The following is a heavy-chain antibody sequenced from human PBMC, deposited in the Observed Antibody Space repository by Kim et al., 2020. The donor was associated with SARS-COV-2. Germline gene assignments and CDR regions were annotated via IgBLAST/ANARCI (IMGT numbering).Heavy chain of an antibody. CDR1: GFTFSAYW. J-gene: IGHJ2*01. V-gene: IGHV3-74*01. Sequence: GGSLRLSCTASGFTFSAYWMHWVRQAPGKGLVWVSRITDTGNVQIYADSVKGRFTSSRDNAKNTLYLQMNSLRAEDTAVYYGARDWVVPDHDWRFDLWGRGTLVTVS. CDR3: ARDWVVPDHDWRFDL. D-gene: IGHD2-15*01. CDR2: ITDTGNVQ.